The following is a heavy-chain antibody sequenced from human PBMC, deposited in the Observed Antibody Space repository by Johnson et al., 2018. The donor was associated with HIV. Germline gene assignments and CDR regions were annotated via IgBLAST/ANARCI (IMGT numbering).Heavy chain of an antibody. V-gene: IGHV3-33*01. CDR3: ARQQLSRNVAFDI. D-gene: IGHD6-13*01. CDR1: GFTFSNYA. Sequence: QVQLVESGGGVVQPGRSLRLSCEASGFTFSNYAMHWVRQAPGKGLEWVAVIWYNGSKKYYVDSVKGRFTVSRDNAKNSLYLQMNSLRAEDTAVYYCARQQLSRNVAFDIWGQGTMVTVSS. J-gene: IGHJ3*02. CDR2: IWYNGSKK.